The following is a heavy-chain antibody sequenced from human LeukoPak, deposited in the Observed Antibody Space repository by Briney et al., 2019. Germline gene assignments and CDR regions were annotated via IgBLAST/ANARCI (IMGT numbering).Heavy chain of an antibody. CDR3: ARSQYSSSPFDS. D-gene: IGHD6-13*01. CDR2: ISSSGATI. CDR1: GFSFSTYE. J-gene: IGHJ4*02. Sequence: GGSLRLSCAASGFSFSTYEMSWVCQAPGMGLEWVSYISSSGATIYYADSVKGRFTISRDSAKNSLFLQMNSLRAEDTAVYYCARSQYSSSPFDSWGQGTLVTVSS. V-gene: IGHV3-48*03.